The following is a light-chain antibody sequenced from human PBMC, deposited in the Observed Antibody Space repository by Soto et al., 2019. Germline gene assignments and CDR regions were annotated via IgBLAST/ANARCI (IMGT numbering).Light chain of an antibody. V-gene: IGKV1-5*01. CDR3: QHYNSYSEA. CDR1: QSISSW. CDR2: DAS. J-gene: IGKJ1*01. Sequence: DIQMNKSPSTLSASVGDGVNMTCRASQSISSWLAWYQQKPGKAPKLLIYDASSLESGVPSRFSGSGSGTEFTLTISSLQPDDFATYYCQHYNSYSEAFGQGTKVDI.